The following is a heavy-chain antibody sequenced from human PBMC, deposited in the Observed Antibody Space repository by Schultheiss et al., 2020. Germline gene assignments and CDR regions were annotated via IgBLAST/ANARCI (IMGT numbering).Heavy chain of an antibody. CDR2: ISHGGSNQ. CDR3: AKSGDDSGLDDAFDV. V-gene: IGHV3-30*18. D-gene: IGHD4-17*01. Sequence: GGSLRLSCAASGFIFSNYGIHWVRQAPGKGLEWVAFISHGGSNQYYADSVKGRFTISRDNSKNSLYLQMSSLRPEDTALYYCAKSGDDSGLDDAFDVWGQGTTVTVSS. J-gene: IGHJ3*01. CDR1: GFIFSNYG.